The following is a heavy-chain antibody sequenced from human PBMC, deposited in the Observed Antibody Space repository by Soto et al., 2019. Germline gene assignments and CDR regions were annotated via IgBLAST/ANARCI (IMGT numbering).Heavy chain of an antibody. V-gene: IGHV3-23*01. D-gene: IGHD3-3*01. J-gene: IGHJ5*02. Sequence: GGSLRLSCAASGFTFSSYAMSWVRQAPGKGLEWVSAISGSGGSTYYADSVKGRFTISRDNSKSTLYLQMNSLRAEDTAVYYCARDLRFPTDNWFDPWGQGTLVTVSS. CDR2: ISGSGGST. CDR3: ARDLRFPTDNWFDP. CDR1: GFTFSSYA.